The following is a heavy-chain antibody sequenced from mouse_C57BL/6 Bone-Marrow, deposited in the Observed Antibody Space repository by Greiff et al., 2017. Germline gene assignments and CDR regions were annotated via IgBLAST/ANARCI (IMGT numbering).Heavy chain of an antibody. CDR3: ARSLRDYAMDY. CDR1: GYTFTSYW. V-gene: IGHV1-64*01. CDR2: IHPNSGSN. Sequence: VQLQQPGAELVKPGASVKLSCKASGYTFTSYWMHWVKQRPGQGLEWIGMIHPNSGSNNYNEKFKSKATLTVDKSSSTAYMQLSSLTSEDSAVYYCARSLRDYAMDYWGQGTSVTVSS. D-gene: IGHD3-3*01. J-gene: IGHJ4*01.